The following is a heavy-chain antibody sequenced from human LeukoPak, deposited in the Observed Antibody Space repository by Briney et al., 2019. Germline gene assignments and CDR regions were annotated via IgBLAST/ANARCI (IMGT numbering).Heavy chain of an antibody. CDR3: ARSGSIGPYGYYYFYNMDV. CDR2: ISAYNGNT. Sequence: ASVKVSCMASGYTFTSYVISWVRQAPGQGLERMGWISAYNGNTNSAHSLQGRATMTTDTSTNTAYMELRSLRSDDTAVYYCARSGSIGPYGYYYFYNMDVWGQGTTVTVSS. CDR1: GYTFTSYV. D-gene: IGHD3-10*01. J-gene: IGHJ6*02. V-gene: IGHV1-18*01.